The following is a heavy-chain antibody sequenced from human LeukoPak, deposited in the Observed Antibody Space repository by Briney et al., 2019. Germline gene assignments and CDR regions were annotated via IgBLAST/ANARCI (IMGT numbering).Heavy chain of an antibody. CDR3: ARTHYDILTGLDY. D-gene: IGHD3-9*01. V-gene: IGHV3-74*01. CDR1: GFTSSSYW. Sequence: GGSLRLSCAASGFTSSSYWMHWVRQAPGKGLVWVSRINSDGSSTSYADSVKGRFTISRDNAKNTLYLQMNSLRAEDTAVYYCARTHYDILTGLDYWGQGTLVTVSS. CDR2: INSDGSST. J-gene: IGHJ4*02.